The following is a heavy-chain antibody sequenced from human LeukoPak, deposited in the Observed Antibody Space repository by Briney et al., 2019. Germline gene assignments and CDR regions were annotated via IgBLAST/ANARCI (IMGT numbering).Heavy chain of an antibody. CDR3: ARGVSRLTLDY. CDR2: IYYSGST. J-gene: IGHJ4*02. CDR1: GGSISSYY. D-gene: IGHD1-14*01. V-gene: IGHV4-59*01. Sequence: SETLSLTCTVSGGSISSYYWSWIRQPPGKGLEWIGYIYYSGSTNYNPPLKSRVTISVDTSKNQFSLKLSSVTAADTAVYYCARGVSRLTLDYWGQGTLVTVSS.